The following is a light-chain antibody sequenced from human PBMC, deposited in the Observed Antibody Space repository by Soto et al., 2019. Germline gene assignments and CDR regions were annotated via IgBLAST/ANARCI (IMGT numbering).Light chain of an antibody. J-gene: IGKJ1*01. CDR1: QGIGTY. CDR3: QHSGGT. V-gene: IGKV1-13*02. CDR2: DAS. Sequence: AIKLNQSPSSLSAYVGDRVTISCRASQGIGTYLAWYQQKPGKAPKLLIYDASSLESGVPSRFSGSGSGTEFTLTISSLQPDDFATYYCQHSGGTFGQGTKVDIK.